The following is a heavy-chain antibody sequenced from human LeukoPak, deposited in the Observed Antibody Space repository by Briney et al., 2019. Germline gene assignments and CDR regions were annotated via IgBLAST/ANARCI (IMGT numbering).Heavy chain of an antibody. D-gene: IGHD3-10*01. CDR2: IYYSGST. J-gene: IGHJ2*01. CDR1: GGSISSYY. Sequence: SETLSLTCAVSGGSISSYYWSWIRQPPGKGLGWIGYIYYSGSTNYNPSLKSRVTISVDTSKNQFSLKLSSVTAADTAVYYCARNNNDGSGSYTYWYFDLWGRGTLVTVSS. CDR3: ARNNNDGSGSYTYWYFDL. V-gene: IGHV4-59*08.